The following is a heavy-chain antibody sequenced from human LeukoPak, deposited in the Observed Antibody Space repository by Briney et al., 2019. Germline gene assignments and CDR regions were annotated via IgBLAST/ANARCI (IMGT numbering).Heavy chain of an antibody. D-gene: IGHD3-10*01. CDR2: MNPNSGNT. V-gene: IGHV1-8*01. Sequence: GASVKVSCKASGYTFTSYDINWVRQATGQGLEWMGWMNPNSGNTSYAQKFQGRVTMTRNTSISTAYMELSSLRSEDTAVYYCARGGAYYYGSGSYYNVATDWGQGTLVTVSS. CDR3: ARGGAYYYGSGSYYNVATD. CDR1: GYTFTSYD. J-gene: IGHJ4*02.